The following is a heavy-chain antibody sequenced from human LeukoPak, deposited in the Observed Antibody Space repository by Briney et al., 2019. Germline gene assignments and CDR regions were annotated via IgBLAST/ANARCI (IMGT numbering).Heavy chain of an antibody. V-gene: IGHV4-34*01. D-gene: IGHD5-18*01. Sequence: PSETLSHTCAVYGGSFSGYYWSWIRQPPGKGLEWIGEINHSGSTNYNPSLKSRVTISVDTSKNQFSLKLSSVTAADTAVYYCARARGYSYGLYYYYYYMDVWGKGTTVTVSS. CDR2: INHSGST. CDR1: GGSFSGYY. CDR3: ARARGYSYGLYYYYYYMDV. J-gene: IGHJ6*03.